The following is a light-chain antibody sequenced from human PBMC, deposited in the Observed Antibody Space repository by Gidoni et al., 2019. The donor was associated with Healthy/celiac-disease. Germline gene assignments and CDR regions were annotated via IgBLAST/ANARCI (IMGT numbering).Light chain of an antibody. CDR2: GAS. J-gene: IGKJ1*01. CDR1: QSVSSSY. Sequence: EIVLTQSPGTLSLSPGERATLSCRASQSVSSSYLAWYQQKPGQAPRLLIYGASSRATGIPDRFSGSGSGTDFTLTISRLEPEDFAVYYWQQYGSSPGTFGQXTKVEIK. V-gene: IGKV3-20*01. CDR3: QQYGSSPGT.